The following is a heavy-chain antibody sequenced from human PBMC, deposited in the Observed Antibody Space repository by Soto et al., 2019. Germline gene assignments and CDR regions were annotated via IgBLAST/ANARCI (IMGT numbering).Heavy chain of an antibody. CDR2: ISSFSGNI. CDR3: ARAYGGNSIDF. J-gene: IGHJ4*02. V-gene: IGHV3-21*06. D-gene: IGHD2-21*02. CDR1: GFTFRSYT. Sequence: LRLSCAGSGFTFRSYTMHWVRQAPGKGLEWVSSISSFSGNIFYADSVKGRFTISRDNAKNSLYLQMNSPRVDDKALYYCARAYGGNSIDFWGQGALVTVSS.